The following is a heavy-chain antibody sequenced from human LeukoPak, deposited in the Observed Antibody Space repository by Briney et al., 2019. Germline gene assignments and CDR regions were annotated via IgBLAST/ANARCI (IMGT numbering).Heavy chain of an antibody. CDR1: GFTFSSYS. D-gene: IGHD2-21*02. J-gene: IGHJ4*02. V-gene: IGHV3-21*01. CDR3: AREPWGDYYFDY. CDR2: ISSSSSYI. Sequence: PGGSLRLSCAASGFTFSSYSMNWVRQAPGKGLEWVSSISSSSSYIYYADSVKGRFTISRDNVKNSLYLQMNSLRAEDTAVYYCAREPWGDYYFDYWGQGTLVTVSS.